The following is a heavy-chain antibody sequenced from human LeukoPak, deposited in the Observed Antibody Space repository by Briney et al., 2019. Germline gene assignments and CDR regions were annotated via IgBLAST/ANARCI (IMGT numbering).Heavy chain of an antibody. V-gene: IGHV1-2*02. J-gene: IGHJ5*02. CDR3: ARDRRWLRLGWFDP. CDR2: INPNSGGT. Sequence: ASVKVSCKASGYTFTGYYKHWVRQAPGQGLEWMGWINPNSGGTNYAQKFQGRVTMTRDTSISTAYMELSRLRSDDTAVYYCARDRRWLRLGWFDPWGQGTLVTVSS. D-gene: IGHD5-12*01. CDR1: GYTFTGYY.